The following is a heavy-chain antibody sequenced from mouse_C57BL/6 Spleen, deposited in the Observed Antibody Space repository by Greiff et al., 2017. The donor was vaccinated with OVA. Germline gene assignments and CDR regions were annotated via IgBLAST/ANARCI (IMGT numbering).Heavy chain of an antibody. CDR1: GYTFPSYW. CDR3: ATLYYDCDGGYFGG. J-gene: IGHJ1*03. Sequence: QVQLQQPGAELVKPGASVKLSCKASGYTFPSYWMHWVKQRPGRGLEWIGRIDPTSGGTTYNEKFKGKATLTLDKPSSTAYMKLSSLTSEDSEDYDCATLYYDCDGGYFGGWGTGTTVTVSS. CDR2: IDPTSGGT. V-gene: IGHV1-72*01. D-gene: IGHD2-4*01.